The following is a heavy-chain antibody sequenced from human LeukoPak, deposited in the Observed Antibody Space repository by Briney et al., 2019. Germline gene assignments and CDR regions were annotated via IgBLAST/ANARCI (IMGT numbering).Heavy chain of an antibody. D-gene: IGHD5-18*01. Sequence: SETLSLTCTVSGGSVSNSLYYWSWIRQPPGKGLEWIGYIYYNGDTNYNPSLKSRVIISIDTSSNQFSLRLNSMTAADTAVYYCARVLRAASWRSYDYWGQGSLVTVSP. CDR3: ARVLRAASWRSYDY. V-gene: IGHV4-61*01. J-gene: IGHJ4*02. CDR1: GGSVSNSLYY. CDR2: IYYNGDT.